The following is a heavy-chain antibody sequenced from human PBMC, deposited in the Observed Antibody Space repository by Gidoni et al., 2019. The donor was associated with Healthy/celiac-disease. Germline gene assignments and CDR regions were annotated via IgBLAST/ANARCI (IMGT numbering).Heavy chain of an antibody. Sequence: EVQLLESGGGLVQTGGSLGRSCGASGFTFSSDAMSWVRQAPGKGLEWVSAISGSGGSTYYADSVKGRFTISRDNSKNTLYLQMNSLRAEDTAVYYCAKELYQLEGWGQGTLVTVSS. J-gene: IGHJ4*02. CDR1: GFTFSSDA. V-gene: IGHV3-23*01. CDR2: ISGSGGST. D-gene: IGHD2-8*01. CDR3: AKELYQLEG.